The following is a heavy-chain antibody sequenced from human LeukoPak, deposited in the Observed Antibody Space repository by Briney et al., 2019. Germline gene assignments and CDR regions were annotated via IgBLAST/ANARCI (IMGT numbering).Heavy chain of an antibody. V-gene: IGHV3-21*01. Sequence: GGSLRLSCAASGFTFSSYSMNWVRQAPGKGLEWVASVFSTSSYKYYADSVNGRFTISRDNAKDSLYLQMNSLRAEDTAVYYCVRDPTYWSYYFNYWGQGILITVSS. CDR3: VRDPTYWSYYFNY. J-gene: IGHJ4*02. CDR2: VFSTSSYK. D-gene: IGHD2-8*02. CDR1: GFTFSSYS.